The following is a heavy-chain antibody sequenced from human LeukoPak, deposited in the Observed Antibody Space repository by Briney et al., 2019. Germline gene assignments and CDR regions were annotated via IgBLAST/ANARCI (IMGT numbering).Heavy chain of an antibody. V-gene: IGHV1-2*02. D-gene: IGHD2-2*01. CDR3: ARDAQFTVVVPAAKLNYMDV. CDR1: GYLFTGYY. Sequence: ASVKVSCKASGYLFTGYYIHWVRQVPGQGLEWVGWINPNNGGTNYAQKFQGRVIMTRDTSSTVYMEVRRLRSDDTAIYYCARDAQFTVVVPAAKLNYMDVWGRGTTVTVSS. J-gene: IGHJ6*03. CDR2: INPNNGGT.